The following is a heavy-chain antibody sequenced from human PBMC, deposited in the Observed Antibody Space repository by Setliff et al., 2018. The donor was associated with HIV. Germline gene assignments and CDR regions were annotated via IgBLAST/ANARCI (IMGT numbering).Heavy chain of an antibody. CDR2: IYPGDSET. J-gene: IGHJ3*02. D-gene: IGHD3-10*01. V-gene: IGHV5-51*01. CDR3: ATRLNFGASDAFDI. Sequence: PGESLKISCKASGYSFSNYWIGWVCQMPGKGLEWMGIIYPGDSETRYSPSFEGQVTISVDKSISIAYLQWSSLKASDTAMYYCATRLNFGASDAFDIWGQGTMVTVSS. CDR1: GYSFSNYW.